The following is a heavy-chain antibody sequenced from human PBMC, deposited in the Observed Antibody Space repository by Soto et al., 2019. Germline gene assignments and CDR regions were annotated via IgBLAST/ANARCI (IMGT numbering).Heavy chain of an antibody. CDR2: IFHDGTA. Sequence: SETLSLTWAVSGVPRSSLCWWPLVRQSPQRGLEYIGEIFHDGTANYYPSFERRVAISVDTSKNQFSLKLTSVTAADTAIYFFSKLDYATRLNSMSLDFWGQGTMVTVSS. J-gene: IGHJ1*01. D-gene: IGHD2-2*01. V-gene: IGHV4-4*02. CDR3: SKLDYATRLNSMSLDF. CDR1: GVPRSSLCW.